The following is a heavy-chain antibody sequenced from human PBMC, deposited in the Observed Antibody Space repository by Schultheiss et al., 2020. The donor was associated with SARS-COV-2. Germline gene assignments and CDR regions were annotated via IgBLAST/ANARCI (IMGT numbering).Heavy chain of an antibody. J-gene: IGHJ4*02. CDR3: ARAYGDSYYFDY. Sequence: SQTLSLTCPVSGGSISSDDYYWSWIRQPPGKGLEWIGYIYYSGSTNYNPSLKSRVTISVDTSKNQFSLKLSSVTAADTAVYYCARAYGDSYYFDYWGQGTLVTVSS. CDR1: GGSISSDDYY. V-gene: IGHV4-61*08. CDR2: IYYSGST. D-gene: IGHD4-17*01.